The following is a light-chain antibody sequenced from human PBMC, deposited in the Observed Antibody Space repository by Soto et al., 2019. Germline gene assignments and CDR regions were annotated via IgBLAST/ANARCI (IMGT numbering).Light chain of an antibody. CDR2: ATS. Sequence: DVQMTQSPSSLSASVGDRVTNTCRASQGIATYLAWFQQKPGKVPKLLIYATSTLQSVVPSRFSGSGSGTDFTLTISSLQPEDVATYYCQKYNSAPLTFGGGTKVDIK. J-gene: IGKJ4*01. V-gene: IGKV1-27*01. CDR1: QGIATY. CDR3: QKYNSAPLT.